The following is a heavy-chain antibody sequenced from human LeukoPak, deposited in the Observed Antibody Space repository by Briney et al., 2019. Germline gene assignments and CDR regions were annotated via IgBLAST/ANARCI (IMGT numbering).Heavy chain of an antibody. CDR2: LYNTGST. D-gene: IGHD6-19*01. Sequence: GGSLRLSCAASGFTVSSNYMSWVRQAPGKGLECVSVLYNTGSTYYADSVKGRFTISRDNSKNTLYLQMNSLRAEDTAVYYCASPKYTSGPFNYGGQGALVTVSS. CDR1: GFTVSSNY. J-gene: IGHJ4*02. CDR3: ASPKYTSGPFNY. V-gene: IGHV3-53*01.